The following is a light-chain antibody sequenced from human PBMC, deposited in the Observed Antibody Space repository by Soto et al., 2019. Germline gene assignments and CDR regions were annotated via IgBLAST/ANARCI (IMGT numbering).Light chain of an antibody. Sequence: SVPTPPTSPSEPPGQSITLSCSGRRPNIGSNYVDWYQQLPGTAPKLLVYRNNQRPSGVPDRFSGSKSGTSASLAISGLRSEDEADYYCAAWDDSLSGLYVFGTGTQLTVL. CDR2: RNN. CDR3: AAWDDSLSGLYV. J-gene: IGLJ1*01. V-gene: IGLV1-47*01. CDR1: RPNIGSNY.